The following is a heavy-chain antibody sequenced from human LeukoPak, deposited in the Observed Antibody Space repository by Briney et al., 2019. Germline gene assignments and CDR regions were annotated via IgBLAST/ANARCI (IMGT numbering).Heavy chain of an antibody. CDR1: GFTFSSYA. CDR3: AREVRAGSYQPRVLFY. CDR2: ISYDGSNK. V-gene: IGHV3-30-3*01. J-gene: IGHJ4*02. D-gene: IGHD1-14*01. Sequence: GRSLRLSCAASGFTFSSYAMHWVRQAPGKGLEWVAVISYDGSNKYYADSVKGRFTISRDNSKNTLYLQMNSLRAEDTAVYYCAREVRAGSYQPRVLFYWGQGTLVTVSS.